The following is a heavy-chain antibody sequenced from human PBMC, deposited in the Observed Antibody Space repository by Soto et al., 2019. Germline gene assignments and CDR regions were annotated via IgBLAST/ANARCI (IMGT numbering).Heavy chain of an antibody. CDR2: ISGSGGST. CDR3: AKEDIAAAGKLHYYYYGMDV. CDR1: GFTFSSYA. J-gene: IGHJ6*02. V-gene: IGHV3-23*01. D-gene: IGHD6-13*01. Sequence: GESLKISCAASGFTFSSYAMSWVRQAPGKGLEWVSAISGSGGSTYYADSVKGRFTISRDNSKNTLYLQMNSLRAEDTAVYYCAKEDIAAAGKLHYYYYGMDVWGQGTTVTVSS.